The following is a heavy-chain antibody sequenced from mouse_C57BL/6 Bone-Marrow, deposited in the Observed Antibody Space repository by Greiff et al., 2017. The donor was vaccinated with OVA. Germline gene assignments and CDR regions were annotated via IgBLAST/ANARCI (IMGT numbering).Heavy chain of an antibody. CDR2: IDPSDSYT. CDR1: GYTFTSYW. Sequence: QVQLQQPGAELVRPGTSVKLSCKASGYTFTSYWMHWVKQRPGQGLEWIGVIDPSDSYTNYNQKFKGKATLTVDTSSSTAYMKLSSLTSEDSAVYYCASSNWDYFDYWGQGTTLTVSS. CDR3: ASSNWDYFDY. V-gene: IGHV1-59*01. J-gene: IGHJ2*01. D-gene: IGHD4-1*01.